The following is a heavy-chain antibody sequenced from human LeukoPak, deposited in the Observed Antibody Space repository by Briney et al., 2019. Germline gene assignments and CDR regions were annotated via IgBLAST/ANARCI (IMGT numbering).Heavy chain of an antibody. D-gene: IGHD4-17*01. CDR2: IYYSGST. Sequence: SETLSLTCTVSGGSISSYYWSWIRQPPGKGLEWIGYIYYSGSTNYNPSLKSRVTISVATSKNQFSLKLSSVTAADTAVYYCARASHDYGDYSHFDYWGQGTLVTVSS. V-gene: IGHV4-59*12. CDR1: GGSISSYY. J-gene: IGHJ4*02. CDR3: ARASHDYGDYSHFDY.